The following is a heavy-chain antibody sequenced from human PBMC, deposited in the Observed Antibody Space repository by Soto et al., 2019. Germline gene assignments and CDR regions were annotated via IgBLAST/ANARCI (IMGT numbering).Heavy chain of an antibody. CDR2: IFYSEST. V-gene: IGHV4-59*11. Sequence: SETLSLTCTVSGGSISGHYWIWIRHPPGKGLEWIGYIFYSESTNYNPSLKSRVTISVDTSKNQFSLTLSSVTAADTAVYYCAPVRRSACAPDYWGQGTLLTVSS. CDR3: APVRRSACAPDY. CDR1: GGSISGHY. J-gene: IGHJ4*02. D-gene: IGHD6-19*01.